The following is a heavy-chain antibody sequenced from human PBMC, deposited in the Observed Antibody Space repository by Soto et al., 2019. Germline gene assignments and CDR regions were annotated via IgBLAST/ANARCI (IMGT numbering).Heavy chain of an antibody. CDR3: ARGRVPFDY. J-gene: IGHJ4*02. V-gene: IGHV3-30*03. Sequence: LRLSCAASGFTFSSYGIHWVRQAPGKGLEWVAVISYDGSNKYYGDSVKGRFTISRDNSKNTLYLQMNSLRAEDTAVYYCARGRVPFDYWGQGTLVTVSS. CDR2: ISYDGSNK. CDR1: GFTFSSYG. D-gene: IGHD3-3*01.